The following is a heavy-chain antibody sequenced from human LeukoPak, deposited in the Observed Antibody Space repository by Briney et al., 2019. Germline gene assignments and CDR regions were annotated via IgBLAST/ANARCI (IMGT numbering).Heavy chain of an antibody. CDR3: ARVVFGVGVPDY. CDR1: GFIFSGYN. J-gene: IGHJ4*02. Sequence: GGSLRLSCVAFGFIFSGYNMNWVRQAPGKGLEWVSSISSGSTSIYYADSVRGRFTISRDNDKNSLYLEMNSLRAEDTAVYYCARVVFGVGVPDYWGQGTLVTVSS. V-gene: IGHV3-21*04. D-gene: IGHD3-3*01. CDR2: ISSGSTSI.